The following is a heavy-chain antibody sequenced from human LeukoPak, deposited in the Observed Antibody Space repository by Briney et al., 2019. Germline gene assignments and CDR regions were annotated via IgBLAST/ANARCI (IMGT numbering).Heavy chain of an antibody. CDR2: IKQDGSEK. Sequence: PGGSLRLSCAASGFTFSSYWMSWVRQAPGNGLEWVANIKQDGSEKYYVDSVKGRFTISRDNAKNSLYLQMNSLRAEDTAVYYCARDGYYYDSSGYFDYWGQGTLVTVSS. CDR3: ARDGYYYDSSGYFDY. D-gene: IGHD3-22*01. CDR1: GFTFSSYW. J-gene: IGHJ4*02. V-gene: IGHV3-7*01.